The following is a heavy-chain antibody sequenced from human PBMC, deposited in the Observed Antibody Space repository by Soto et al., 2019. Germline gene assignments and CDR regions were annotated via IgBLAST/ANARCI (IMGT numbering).Heavy chain of an antibody. CDR1: RGTFNRYA. J-gene: IGHJ4*02. D-gene: IGHD5-18*01. CDR3: ALQNRDTPMVPFDV. CDR2: LVPQFGTP. Sequence: QVQLVQSGAEVKKPGSSVKVSCLASRGTFNRYAINWVRQAPGHGLEWLGALVPQFGTPNYAQKFQDRVTIVADESTNAPSVELRGLPSDDSAVYYFALQNRDTPMVPFDVWGQGTLVTVSS. V-gene: IGHV1-69*01.